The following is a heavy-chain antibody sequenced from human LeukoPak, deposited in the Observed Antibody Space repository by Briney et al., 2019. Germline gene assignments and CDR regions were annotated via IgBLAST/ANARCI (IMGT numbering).Heavy chain of an antibody. CDR2: INHGGST. CDR3: AREGSMALMDYYYYMDV. CDR1: GGSFSDHS. J-gene: IGHJ6*03. Sequence: SETLSLTCAVYGGSFSDHSWIWIRQPPGKGLEWIGEINHGGSTTYNPSLKSRVTMSVDTSKNQFSLKLSSVTAADTAVYYCAREGSMALMDYYYYMDVWGKGTTVTVSS. V-gene: IGHV4-34*01. D-gene: IGHD2/OR15-2a*01.